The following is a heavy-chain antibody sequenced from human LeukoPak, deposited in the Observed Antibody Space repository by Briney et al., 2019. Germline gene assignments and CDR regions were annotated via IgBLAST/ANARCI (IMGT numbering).Heavy chain of an antibody. CDR1: GGSISTYY. D-gene: IGHD2-2*02. CDR2: IYHNGDT. CDR3: ARHSYTPFDY. Sequence: PSETLSLTCSVSGGSISTYYWSWIRQSPGKGLEWIGYIYHNGDTNYSPSFKSRVTISVDTSKNQFSLRLMSVTAADTAIYYCARHSYTPFDYWGQGSLVTVSS. J-gene: IGHJ4*02. V-gene: IGHV4-59*08.